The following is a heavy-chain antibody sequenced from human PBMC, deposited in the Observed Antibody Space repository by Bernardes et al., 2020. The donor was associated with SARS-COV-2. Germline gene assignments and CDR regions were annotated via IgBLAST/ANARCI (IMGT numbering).Heavy chain of an antibody. V-gene: IGHV5-51*01. CDR3: VRRTGSGLLVGSLRYSFDI. J-gene: IGHJ3*02. CDR2: IYPGDSDT. D-gene: IGHD3-22*01. Sequence: GESLKISCKASGYNFNIYWIAWVRQMPGKGLEFMGIIYPGDSDTRYGPSFQGQVTISAGKSISSAYLQWSGLKASDTAMYYCVRRTGSGLLVGSLRYSFDIWGQGTMVTVSS. CDR1: GYNFNIYW.